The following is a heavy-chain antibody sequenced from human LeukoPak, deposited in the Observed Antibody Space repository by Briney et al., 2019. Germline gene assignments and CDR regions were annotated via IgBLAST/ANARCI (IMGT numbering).Heavy chain of an antibody. V-gene: IGHV3-30-3*01. Sequence: PWGSLRLSCAASGFTFSSYAMHWVRQAPGKGPEWVAVISYDGSNKYYADSVKGRFTISRDNSKNTLYLQMNSLRAEDTAVYYCAREKYPGSGSYYIFDYWGQGTLVTVSS. D-gene: IGHD1-26*01. CDR1: GFTFSSYA. CDR3: AREKYPGSGSYYIFDY. J-gene: IGHJ4*02. CDR2: ISYDGSNK.